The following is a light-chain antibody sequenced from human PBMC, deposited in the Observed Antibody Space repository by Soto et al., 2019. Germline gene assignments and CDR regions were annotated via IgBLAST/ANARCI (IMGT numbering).Light chain of an antibody. V-gene: IGLV2-14*02. CDR1: SSDVENYNL. J-gene: IGLJ1*01. CDR2: KGS. Sequence: QSALTQPASVSGSPGQSITISCTGTSSDVENYNLVSWYQQHPGKAPKLMIYKGSKRPSGVSNRFSGSKSGNTASLTISGLQDEDEAHYYCSSYTTSYFYVFGPGTKLTVL. CDR3: SSYTTSYFYV.